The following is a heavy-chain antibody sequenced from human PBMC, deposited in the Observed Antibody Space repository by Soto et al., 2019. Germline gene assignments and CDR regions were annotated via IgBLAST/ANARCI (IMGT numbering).Heavy chain of an antibody. Sequence: QVQLQQWGAGLLKPSETLSLTCAVYGGSFSGYKWSWIRQPPGKGLEWIGEINHRGSTEYNPSLKSRVTILIDTSKNQFSLKLTSVTAADTALYYCARAVWGYNILTGYYRWFDPWGQGTLVTVSS. CDR1: GGSFSGYK. CDR2: INHRGST. D-gene: IGHD3-9*01. V-gene: IGHV4-34*01. J-gene: IGHJ5*02. CDR3: ARAVWGYNILTGYYRWFDP.